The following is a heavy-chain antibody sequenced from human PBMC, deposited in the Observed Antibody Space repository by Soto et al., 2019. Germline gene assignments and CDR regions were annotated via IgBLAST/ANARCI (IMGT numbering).Heavy chain of an antibody. CDR2: ISYDGSEK. V-gene: IGHV3-30-3*01. CDR1: GFTFGSYA. Sequence: QVQLVESGGGVVQPGRSLRLSCEASGFTFGSYAMYWVRQAPGKGLEGVAVISYDGSEKYYADSVKGRFTISRDNSKKTVYLEMNRLRPDETAVYYWAKDEGQATSYYYGMDVWGQGTTVTVSS. CDR3: AKDEGQATSYYYGMDV. J-gene: IGHJ6*02.